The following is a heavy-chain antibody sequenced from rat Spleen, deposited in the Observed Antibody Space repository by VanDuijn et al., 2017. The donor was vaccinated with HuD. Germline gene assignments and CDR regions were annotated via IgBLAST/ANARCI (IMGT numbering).Heavy chain of an antibody. V-gene: IGHV5-25*01. CDR3: TRHGYTTDYLNWFAY. J-gene: IGHJ3*01. D-gene: IGHD1-6*01. CDR2: ISTGGSNS. Sequence: EVQLVESGGGLVQPGGSLKLSCAASGFTFNNYWMTWVRQAPTKSLEWVASISTGGSNSNYRNSVKGRFTISRDNTKSTLYLHMDSLRSEDTATYYCTRHGYTTDYLNWFAYWGQGTLVTVSS. CDR1: GFTFNNYW.